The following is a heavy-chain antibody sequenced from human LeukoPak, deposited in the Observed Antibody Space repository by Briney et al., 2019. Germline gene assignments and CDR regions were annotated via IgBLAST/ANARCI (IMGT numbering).Heavy chain of an antibody. CDR1: GFTFSSCA. CDR3: AKAEIRSAFFDY. Sequence: PGGSLRLSCAASGFTFSSCALSWVRQAPGKGLEWVSAISGSGGSTYYADSVKGRFTISRDNSKNTLYLQMNSLRAEDTAVYYCAKAEIRSAFFDYWGQGTLVTVSS. CDR2: ISGSGGST. D-gene: IGHD5-24*01. J-gene: IGHJ4*02. V-gene: IGHV3-23*01.